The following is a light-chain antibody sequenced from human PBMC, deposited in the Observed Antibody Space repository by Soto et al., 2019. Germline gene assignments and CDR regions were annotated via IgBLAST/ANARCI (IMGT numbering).Light chain of an antibody. CDR2: GSF. Sequence: IQMTHSPSSQTATVGDRVTITCRASQGITTELGWYQQRPGKAPKLLVYGSFTLQSGVPSRFSGSGSGTDFTLTISSLQPEDFATYYCLQDYNYPRTFGQRTKVDIK. V-gene: IGKV1-6*01. J-gene: IGKJ1*01. CDR1: QGITTE. CDR3: LQDYNYPRT.